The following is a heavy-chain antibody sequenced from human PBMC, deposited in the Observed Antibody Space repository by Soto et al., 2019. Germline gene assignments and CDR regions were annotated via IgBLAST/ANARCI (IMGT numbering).Heavy chain of an antibody. D-gene: IGHD2-15*01. V-gene: IGHV4-39*01. CDR1: GGSISSDSLY. CDR3: ARNHPQRYCSGGTCRPAYGMDV. CDR2: IYYSGDT. J-gene: IGHJ6*02. Sequence: QLQESGPGLVKSSETLSLTCTVSGGSISSDSLYWAWIRQPAGKGLEWIGIIYYSGDTYYNPSPAGQLPVSVATTNQFSHTLRSVTAAGPALYYCARNHPQRYCSGGTCRPAYGMDVWGQGTTVIVSS.